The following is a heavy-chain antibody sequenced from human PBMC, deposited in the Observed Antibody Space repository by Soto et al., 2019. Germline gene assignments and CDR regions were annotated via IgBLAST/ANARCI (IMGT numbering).Heavy chain of an antibody. CDR3: ARTSGSYHLYYYYYYYMDV. Sequence: ASVKVSCKASGYTFTSYGISWVRQAPGQGLEWMGWISAYNGNTNYAQKLQGRVTMTTDTSTSTAYMELRSLRSDDTAVYYCARTSGSYHLYYYYYYYMDVWGKGTTVTVAS. CDR2: ISAYNGNT. V-gene: IGHV1-18*01. CDR1: GYTFTSYG. D-gene: IGHD3-10*01. J-gene: IGHJ6*03.